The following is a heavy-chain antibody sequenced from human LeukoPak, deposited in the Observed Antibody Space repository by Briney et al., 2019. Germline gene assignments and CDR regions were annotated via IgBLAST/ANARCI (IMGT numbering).Heavy chain of an antibody. Sequence: VSVKVSCKASGYTFTGYYMHWVRQAPGQGLEWMGWINPNSGGTNYAQKFQGRVTMTRDTSISTAYMELSRLRSDDTAVYYCARDRDNWNYFDYWGQGTLVTVSS. J-gene: IGHJ4*02. CDR3: ARDRDNWNYFDY. CDR2: INPNSGGT. V-gene: IGHV1-2*02. CDR1: GYTFTGYY. D-gene: IGHD1-20*01.